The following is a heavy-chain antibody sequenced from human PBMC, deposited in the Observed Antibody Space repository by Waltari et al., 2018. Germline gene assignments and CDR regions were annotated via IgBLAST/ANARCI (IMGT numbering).Heavy chain of an antibody. CDR1: GDSMGSRDF. V-gene: IGHV4-4*02. D-gene: IGHD2-15*01. Sequence: QLQLQQSGTGLVKPSESLSLTCAVSGDSMGSRDFWSWVRQSPGKGLEWIGQVHRSGRTNYNPSLASRVTMSIDTSNNQFSLKVTSATAADTAIYYCARDRGRGLYLDSWGQGILVTVSP. CDR3: ARDRGRGLYLDS. CDR2: VHRSGRT. J-gene: IGHJ4*02.